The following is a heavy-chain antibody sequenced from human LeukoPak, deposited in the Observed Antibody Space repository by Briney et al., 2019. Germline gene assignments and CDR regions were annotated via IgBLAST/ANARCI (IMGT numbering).Heavy chain of an antibody. J-gene: IGHJ4*02. D-gene: IGHD5-12*01. Sequence: GRSLRLSCAASGFTFSSYAMHWVRQAPGKGLEWVAVISYDGSNKYYADSVKGRFTISRDNSKNTLYLQMNSLRAEDTAVYYCARAYIVATRHFDYWGQGTLVTVSP. CDR2: ISYDGSNK. CDR1: GFTFSSYA. V-gene: IGHV3-30*04. CDR3: ARAYIVATRHFDY.